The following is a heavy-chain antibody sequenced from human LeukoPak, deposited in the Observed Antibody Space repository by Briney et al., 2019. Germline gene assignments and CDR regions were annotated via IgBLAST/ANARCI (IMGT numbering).Heavy chain of an antibody. Sequence: SETLSLTCAVYAGSFSSYYWSWIRQPPGKGLEWIGEINHSGSTNYNPSLKSRVTISVDTSKNQFSLKLSSVTAADTAVYYCARATTSSGWTRAAYFQHWRQGTLVTVSS. D-gene: IGHD6-19*01. CDR1: AGSFSSYY. V-gene: IGHV4-34*01. CDR3: ARATTSSGWTRAAYFQH. J-gene: IGHJ1*01. CDR2: INHSGST.